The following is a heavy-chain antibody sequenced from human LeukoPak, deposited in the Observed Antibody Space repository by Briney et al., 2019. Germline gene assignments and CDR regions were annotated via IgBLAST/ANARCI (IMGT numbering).Heavy chain of an antibody. CDR2: IRNKANSYGT. J-gene: IGHJ4*02. CDR1: GFSFSDHY. Sequence: GGSLRLSCAASGFSFSDHYMDWVRLAPGKGLEWVGRIRNKANSYGTEYAASVKGRFTISRDDSKDSLYLQMNSLRFEGTALYYCTRVRLGAATRYFDYWGQGTLVTVSS. V-gene: IGHV3-72*01. CDR3: TRVRLGAATRYFDY. D-gene: IGHD1-26*01.